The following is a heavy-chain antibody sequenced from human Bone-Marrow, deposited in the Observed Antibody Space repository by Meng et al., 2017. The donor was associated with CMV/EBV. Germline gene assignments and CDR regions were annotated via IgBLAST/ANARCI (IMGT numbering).Heavy chain of an antibody. CDR3: ATYYDFWSGYFPYYYNGMDV. Sequence: SVKVSCKASGYTFTTYDVNWVRQAPGQGLEWMGGIIPIFGTANYAQKFQGRVTITTDESTSTAYMELSSLRSEDTAVYYCATYYDFWSGYFPYYYNGMDVWGQGTTVTVSS. CDR2: IIPIFGTA. D-gene: IGHD3-3*01. J-gene: IGHJ6*02. CDR1: GYTFTTYD. V-gene: IGHV1-69*05.